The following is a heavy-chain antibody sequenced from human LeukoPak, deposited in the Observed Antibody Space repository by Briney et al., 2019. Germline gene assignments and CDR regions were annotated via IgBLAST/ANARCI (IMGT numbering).Heavy chain of an antibody. D-gene: IGHD3-10*01. CDR2: IPYDGSNT. Sequence: PGRSLRLSCAASGFSFSSYGMHWVRQAPGKGLEWVAVIPYDGSNTYYANSVKGRFTISRDNSKNSLYLQMNSLRAEDTAVYYCARESITMVRGVIITTRSGYFDYWGQGTLVTVSS. CDR1: GFSFSSYG. CDR3: ARESITMVRGVIITTRSGYFDY. V-gene: IGHV3-30*03. J-gene: IGHJ4*02.